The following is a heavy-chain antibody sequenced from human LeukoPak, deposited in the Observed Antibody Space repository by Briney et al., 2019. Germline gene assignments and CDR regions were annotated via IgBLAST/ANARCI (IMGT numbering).Heavy chain of an antibody. V-gene: IGHV3-48*01. CDR1: GFTFSSYS. D-gene: IGHD2-2*01. Sequence: GGSLRLSCAASGFTFSSYSMNWVRQAPGKGLEWVSYISSSSSTIYYADSVKGRFTISRDNAKNSLYLQMNSLRAEDTAVYYCASLRPDCSSTSCYFGYYYYMDVWGKGTTVTVSS. CDR3: ASLRPDCSSTSCYFGYYYYMDV. CDR2: ISSSSSTI. J-gene: IGHJ6*03.